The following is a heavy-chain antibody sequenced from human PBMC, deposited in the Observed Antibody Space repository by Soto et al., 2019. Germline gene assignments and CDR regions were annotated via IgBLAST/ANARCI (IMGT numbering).Heavy chain of an antibody. V-gene: IGHV4-39*01. CDR1: GGSIGSSRYY. CDR2: IYYSGST. D-gene: IGHD5-12*01. J-gene: IGHJ4*02. CDR3: ARHEGMATMEYYFDY. Sequence: QLQLQESGPGLVKPSETLSLTCTVSGGSIGSSRYYWGWIRQPPGKGLEWIGSIYYSGSTYYNPSLQGRLTISVDTSKNQFSLKLNSVTAADTAVYYCARHEGMATMEYYFDYWGQGTLVTVSS.